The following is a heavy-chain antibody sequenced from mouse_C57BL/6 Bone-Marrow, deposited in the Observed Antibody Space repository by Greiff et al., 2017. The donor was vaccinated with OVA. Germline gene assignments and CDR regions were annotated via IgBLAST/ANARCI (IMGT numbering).Heavy chain of an antibody. Sequence: EVMLVESGEGLVKPGGSLKLSCAASGFTFSSYAMSWVRQTPEKRLEWVAYISSGGDYIYYADTVKGRFTISRDNARNTLYLQMSSLKSEDTAMYYCTRNSNYGWYFDVWGQGPRSPSPQ. CDR1: GFTFSSYA. V-gene: IGHV5-9-1*02. D-gene: IGHD2-5*01. CDR2: ISSGGDYI. CDR3: TRNSNYGWYFDV. J-gene: IGHJ1*03.